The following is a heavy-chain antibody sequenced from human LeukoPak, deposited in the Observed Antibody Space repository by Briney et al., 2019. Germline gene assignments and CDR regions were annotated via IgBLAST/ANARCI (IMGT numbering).Heavy chain of an antibody. Sequence: PSETLSLTCTVSGYSISSGYYWGWIRQPPGKGLEWIGSIYHSGSTYYNPSLKSRVTISVDTSKNQFSLKLSSVTAADTAVYYCARSPYYYDSSGYVDYWGQGTLVTVSS. J-gene: IGHJ4*02. V-gene: IGHV4-38-2*02. CDR1: GYSISSGYY. CDR2: IYHSGST. CDR3: ARSPYYYDSSGYVDY. D-gene: IGHD3-22*01.